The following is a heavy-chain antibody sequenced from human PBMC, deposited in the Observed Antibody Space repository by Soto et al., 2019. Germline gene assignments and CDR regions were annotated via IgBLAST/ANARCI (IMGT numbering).Heavy chain of an antibody. CDR3: ARGKDWGGVIPSKTNWFDL. CDR1: GGTFSSYT. CDR2: IIPILGIA. D-gene: IGHD3-3*01. Sequence: ASVKVSCKASGGTFSSYTISWVRQAPGQGLEWMGRIIPILGIANYAQKFQGRVTITADKSTSTAYMELSSLRSDDTAVYYCARGKDWGGVIPSKTNWFDLWGQGTLVTVSS. J-gene: IGHJ5*02. V-gene: IGHV1-69*02.